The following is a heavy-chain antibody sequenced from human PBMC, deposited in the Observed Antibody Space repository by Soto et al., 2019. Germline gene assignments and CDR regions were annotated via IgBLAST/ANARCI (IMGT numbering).Heavy chain of an antibody. CDR3: AKDRKTYDFWSGYYYDYYYYGMDV. CDR1: GFTFSSYG. V-gene: IGHV3-30*18. J-gene: IGHJ6*02. D-gene: IGHD3-3*01. CDR2: ISYDGSNK. Sequence: QVQLVESGGGVVQPGRSLRLSCAASGFTFSSYGMHWVRQAPGKGLEGVAVISYDGSNKYYADSVKGRFTISRDNSKNTLYLHMNSLRAEDTAVYYCAKDRKTYDFWSGYYYDYYYYGMDVWGHGTTVTVSS.